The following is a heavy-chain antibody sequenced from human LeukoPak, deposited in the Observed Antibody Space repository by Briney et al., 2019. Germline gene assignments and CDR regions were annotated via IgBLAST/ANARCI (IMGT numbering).Heavy chain of an antibody. CDR2: ISSSGSTI. J-gene: IGHJ1*01. V-gene: IGHV3-11*01. CDR1: GFTFSDYY. D-gene: IGHD4-17*01. CDR3: AKILYGEAYFQH. Sequence: GGSLRLSCAASGFTFSDYYMSWIRQAPGKGLEWVSYISSSGSTIYYADSVKGRFTISRDNAKNSLYLQMNCLRAEDTAVYYCAKILYGEAYFQHWGQGTLVTVSS.